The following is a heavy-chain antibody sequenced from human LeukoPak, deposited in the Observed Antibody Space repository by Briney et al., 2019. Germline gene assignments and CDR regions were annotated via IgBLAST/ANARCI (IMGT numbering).Heavy chain of an antibody. D-gene: IGHD5-24*01. Sequence: GGSLRLSCAASGFTFSSYEMNWVRQAPGKGLEWVSYISSSGSTIYYADSVKGRFTISRDNSKNTLYLQMNSLRAEDTAVYYCARGLRDGYSNYWYFDLWGRGTLVTFSS. CDR2: ISSSGSTI. V-gene: IGHV3-48*03. CDR1: GFTFSSYE. J-gene: IGHJ2*01. CDR3: ARGLRDGYSNYWYFDL.